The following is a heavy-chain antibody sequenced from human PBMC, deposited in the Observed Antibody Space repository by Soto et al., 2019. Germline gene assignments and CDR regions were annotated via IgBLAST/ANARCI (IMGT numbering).Heavy chain of an antibody. V-gene: IGHV4-59*01. CDR3: ARVGNYYGSGSYFYYYYYYMDV. J-gene: IGHJ6*03. CDR1: GGSISSYY. Sequence: ETLSLTCTVSGGSISSYYWSWIRQPPGKGLEWIGYIYYSGSTNYNPSLKSRVTISVDTSKNQFSLKLSSVTAADTAVYYCARVGNYYGSGSYFYYYYYYMDVWGKGTTVTVSS. D-gene: IGHD3-10*01. CDR2: IYYSGST.